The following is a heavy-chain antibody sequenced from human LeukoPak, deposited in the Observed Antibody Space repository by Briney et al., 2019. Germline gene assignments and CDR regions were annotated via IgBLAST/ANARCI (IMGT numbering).Heavy chain of an antibody. D-gene: IGHD3-10*01. CDR1: GYTFTSYG. V-gene: IGHV1-18*04. CDR3: ARDRGFYYGSGSYFNWFDP. J-gene: IGHJ5*02. CDR2: ISAYNGNT. Sequence: ASVKVSCKASGYTFTSYGISWVRQAPGQGLEWMGWISAYNGNTNYAQKLQGRVTMTTDTSTSTAYMELRSLRSDDTAVYYCARDRGFYYGSGSYFNWFDPWGQGTLVTVSS.